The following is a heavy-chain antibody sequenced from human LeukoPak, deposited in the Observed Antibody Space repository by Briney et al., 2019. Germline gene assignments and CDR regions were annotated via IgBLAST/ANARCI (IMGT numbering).Heavy chain of an antibody. CDR1: GYSFTSYW. J-gene: IGHJ6*03. D-gene: IGHD2-2*01. CDR2: IYPGDSDT. CDR3: ARVRCSSTSCYPQYYYYSYYMDV. V-gene: IGHV5-51*01. Sequence: HGESLKISCKGSGYSFTSYWIGWVRQMPGKGLEWMGIIYPGDSDTRYSPSFQGQVTISADKSISTAYLQWSSLKASDTAMYYCARVRCSSTSCYPQYYYYSYYMDVWNKGTTVTVSS.